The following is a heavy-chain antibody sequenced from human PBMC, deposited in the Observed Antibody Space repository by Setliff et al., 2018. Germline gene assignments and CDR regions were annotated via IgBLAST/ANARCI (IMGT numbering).Heavy chain of an antibody. J-gene: IGHJ4*02. V-gene: IGHV3-7*03. Sequence: LRLSCAASGFTFSSYWMSWVRQAPGKGLEWVANIKQDGSEKYYVDSVKGRFTISRDNAKNSLYLQMNSLRTEDTAVYYCTRDLWIGDSGARRDYWGLGTLVTVS. CDR1: GFTFSSYW. CDR2: IKQDGSEK. D-gene: IGHD3-10*01. CDR3: TRDLWIGDSGARRDY.